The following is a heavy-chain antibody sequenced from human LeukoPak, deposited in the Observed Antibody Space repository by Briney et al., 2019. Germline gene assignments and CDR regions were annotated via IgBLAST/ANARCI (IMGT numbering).Heavy chain of an antibody. J-gene: IGHJ4*02. Sequence: SETLSLTCTVSGGSISSYYWSWIRQPPGKGLQWIGYIYYSGSTNYNPSLKSRVTISVDTSKNQFSLKLSSVTAADTAVYYCARWDVDTAIVFDYWGQGTLVTVSS. CDR2: IYYSGST. CDR3: ARWDVDTAIVFDY. V-gene: IGHV4-59*01. D-gene: IGHD5-18*01. CDR1: GGSISSYY.